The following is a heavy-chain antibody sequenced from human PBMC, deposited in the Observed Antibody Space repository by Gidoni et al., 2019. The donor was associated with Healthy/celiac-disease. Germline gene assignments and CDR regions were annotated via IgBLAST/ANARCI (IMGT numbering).Heavy chain of an antibody. CDR3: AKGTDYYDSSGPTFDY. CDR2: ISGSGGRT. J-gene: IGHJ4*02. D-gene: IGHD3-22*01. Sequence: EVQLLASGGGLVQPGGSLRLSCAASGFTFSSYAMSWVRQAPGKGLEWVSAISGSGGRTYYADSVKGRFTISRDNSKNTLYLQMNSLRAEDTAVYYCAKGTDYYDSSGPTFDYWGQGTLVTVSS. CDR1: GFTFSSYA. V-gene: IGHV3-23*01.